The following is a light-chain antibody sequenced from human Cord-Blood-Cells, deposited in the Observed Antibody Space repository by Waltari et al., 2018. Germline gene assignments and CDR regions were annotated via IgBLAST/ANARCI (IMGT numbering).Light chain of an antibody. J-gene: IGKJ4*01. CDR3: QQYDNLPPALT. CDR2: DAS. Sequence: DIQMTQSPSSLSASVGDRVTITCQASQDISNYLNWYQQKLGKAPKLLIYDASNLETGGPLRVSGSGSGTDFTFTISSLQPEHIATYYCQQYDNLPPALTFGGGTKVEIK. V-gene: IGKV1-33*01. CDR1: QDISNY.